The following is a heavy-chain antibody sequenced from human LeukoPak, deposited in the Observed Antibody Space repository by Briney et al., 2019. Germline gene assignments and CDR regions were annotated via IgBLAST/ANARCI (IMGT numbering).Heavy chain of an antibody. CDR1: GFTVSSNY. D-gene: IGHD3-22*01. J-gene: IGHJ5*02. CDR2: IYSGGST. CDR3: ASHYDSSGYYGYWFDP. Sequence: GGSLRLSCAAFGFTVSSNYMSWVRQAPGKGLEWVSVIYSGGSTYYADSVKGRFTISRDNSKNTLYLQMNSLRAEDTAVYYCASHYDSSGYYGYWFDPWGQGTLVTVSS. V-gene: IGHV3-53*01.